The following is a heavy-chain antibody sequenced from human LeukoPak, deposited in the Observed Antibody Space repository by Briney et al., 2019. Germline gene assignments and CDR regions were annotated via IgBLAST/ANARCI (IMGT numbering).Heavy chain of an antibody. CDR2: IYYSGST. Sequence: SETLSLTCPVSSGSISSGVYYWSWIRQHPGKGLEWIGYIYYSGSTYYNPSLKSRVTISVDTSKNQFSLKLSSVTAADTAVYYCARHHRFQQLGSFDSWGQGTLVTVSS. CDR1: SGSISSGVYY. D-gene: IGHD6-13*01. CDR3: ARHHRFQQLGSFDS. V-gene: IGHV4-31*03. J-gene: IGHJ4*02.